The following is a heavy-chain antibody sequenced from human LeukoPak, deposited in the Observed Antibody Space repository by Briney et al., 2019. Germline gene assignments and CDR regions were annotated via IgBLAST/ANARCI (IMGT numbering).Heavy chain of an antibody. Sequence: PGRSLRLSCAASGFTFSSYAMHWVRQAPGKGLEYVSAISSNGGTTYYADSVKGRFTISRDNSKNTLYLQMSSLRPEDTAVYYCVKGIVVVTAQAFDYWGQGTLVTVSS. V-gene: IGHV3-64D*06. J-gene: IGHJ4*02. CDR3: VKGIVVVTAQAFDY. CDR1: GFTFSSYA. D-gene: IGHD2-21*02. CDR2: ISSNGGTT.